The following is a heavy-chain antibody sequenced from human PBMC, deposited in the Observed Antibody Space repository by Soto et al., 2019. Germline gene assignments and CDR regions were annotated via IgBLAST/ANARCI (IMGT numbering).Heavy chain of an antibody. CDR3: AREAFYYDSSGYYFGDSDAFDI. J-gene: IGHJ3*02. Sequence: ASVKVSCKASGYTFTSYGISWVRQAPGQGLEWMGWIGAYNGNTNYAQKFQGRVTMTTDTSTSTAYMELRSLRSDDTAVYYCAREAFYYDSSGYYFGDSDAFDIWGQGTMVTVSS. CDR1: GYTFTSYG. D-gene: IGHD3-22*01. CDR2: IGAYNGNT. V-gene: IGHV1-18*01.